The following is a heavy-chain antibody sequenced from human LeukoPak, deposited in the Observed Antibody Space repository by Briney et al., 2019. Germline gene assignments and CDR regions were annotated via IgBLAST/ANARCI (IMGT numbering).Heavy chain of an antibody. J-gene: IGHJ6*02. D-gene: IGHD2-15*01. CDR3: ARHCSGGSCYSYYYYGMDV. CDR2: IYYSGST. V-gene: IGHV4-34*01. CDR1: GGSFSGYY. Sequence: PSETLSLTCAVYGGSFSGYYWSWIRQPPGKGLEWIGSIYYSGSTYYNPSLKSRVTISVDTSKNQFSLKLSSVTAADTAVYYCARHCSGGSCYSYYYYGMDVWGQGTTVTVSS.